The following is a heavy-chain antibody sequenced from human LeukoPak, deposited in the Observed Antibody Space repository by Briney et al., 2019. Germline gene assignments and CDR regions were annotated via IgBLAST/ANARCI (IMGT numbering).Heavy chain of an antibody. V-gene: IGHV4-39*07. Sequence: SETLSLTCTVSGGSISSNGYYWAWFRQPPGKGLEWIGSIYYSGGTYYNPSLKSRVTISVDTSKNQFSLKLSSVTAADTAVYYCARLVPPELYGVNFDYWGQGTLVTVSS. CDR2: IYYSGGT. J-gene: IGHJ4*02. CDR3: ARLVPPELYGVNFDY. D-gene: IGHD3-10*01. CDR1: GGSISSNGYY.